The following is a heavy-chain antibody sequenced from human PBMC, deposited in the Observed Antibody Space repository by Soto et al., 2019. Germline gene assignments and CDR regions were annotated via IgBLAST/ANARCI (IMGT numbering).Heavy chain of an antibody. CDR3: ARESSGYFDL. Sequence: EVQLVESGGCLVQPGGSLRLSCSASGFTFSGYWMRWVRQAPGKGLVWVSRIDGDGSSTSYADSVKGRFTISRDNAKNTLYLQMNSLRAEDTAVYYCARESSGYFDLWGRGTLVTVSS. V-gene: IGHV3-74*01. CDR2: IDGDGSST. CDR1: GFTFSGYW. D-gene: IGHD3-22*01. J-gene: IGHJ2*01.